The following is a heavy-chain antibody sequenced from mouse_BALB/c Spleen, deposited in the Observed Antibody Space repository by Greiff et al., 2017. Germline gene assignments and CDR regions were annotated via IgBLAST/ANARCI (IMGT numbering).Heavy chain of an antibody. V-gene: IGHV2-2*02. D-gene: IGHD2-1*01. CDR1: GFSLTSYG. Sequence: VKLQESGPGLVQPSQSLSITCTVSGFSLTSYGVHWVRQSPGKGLEWLGVIWSGGSTDYNAAFISRLSISKDNSKSQVFFKMNSLQANDTAIYYCARNGDLVGNAMDDWGQGTSVTVSS. J-gene: IGHJ4*01. CDR2: IWSGGST. CDR3: ARNGDLVGNAMDD.